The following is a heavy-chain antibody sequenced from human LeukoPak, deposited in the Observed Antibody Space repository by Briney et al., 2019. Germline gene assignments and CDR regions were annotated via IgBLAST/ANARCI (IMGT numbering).Heavy chain of an antibody. CDR2: IYPGDSET. CDR3: ARRGGYSCGYGYFDY. CDR1: GYSFTNYW. V-gene: IGHV5-51*01. J-gene: IGHJ4*02. Sequence: GESLKISCKGSGYSFTNYWIGWVRQMPGEGLEWMGIIYPGDSETRYNPSFQGQVTISADKSTSTAYLQWSSLKASDTAMYYCARRGGYSCGYGYFDYWGQGTLVTVSS. D-gene: IGHD5-18*01.